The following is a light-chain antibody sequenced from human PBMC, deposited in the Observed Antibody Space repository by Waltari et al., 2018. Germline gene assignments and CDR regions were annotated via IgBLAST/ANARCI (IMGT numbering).Light chain of an antibody. CDR3: QQYNLWPWT. CDR1: QSVGTN. V-gene: IGKV3-15*01. CDR2: GAS. Sequence: EIVMTQSPFTLSVSPWERATLPCSASQSVGTNLAWYQQKPGHAPRLLIYGASTRATGIAARFSGSGSGTEFTLTISSLQSEDFAIYYCQQYNLWPWTFDQGTKVDIK. J-gene: IGKJ1*01.